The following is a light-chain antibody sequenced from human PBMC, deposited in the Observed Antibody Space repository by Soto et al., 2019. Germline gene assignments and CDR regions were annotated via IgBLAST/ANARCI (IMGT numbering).Light chain of an antibody. V-gene: IGKV3-20*01. CDR1: QTVTRNY. J-gene: IGKJ5*01. Sequence: EIVLTQSPGPLSLSPGERATLSCRASQTVTRNYLAWHQQKPGQTPRLLVYGASSRATGIPDRFSGSGSGTDFTLTISRLEPEDFAVYYCQQHGSSPITFGQGTRLE. CDR2: GAS. CDR3: QQHGSSPIT.